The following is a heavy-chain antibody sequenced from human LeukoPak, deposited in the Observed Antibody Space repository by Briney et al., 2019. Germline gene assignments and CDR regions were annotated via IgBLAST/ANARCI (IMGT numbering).Heavy chain of an antibody. V-gene: IGHV1-8*03. CDR2: MNPNSGNT. D-gene: IGHD3-10*01. Sequence: MGWMNPNSGNTGYAQKFQGRVTITRNTSISTAYMELSSLRSEDTAVYYCASGGRGYYGMDVWGQGTTVTVSS. J-gene: IGHJ6*02. CDR3: ASGGRGYYGMDV.